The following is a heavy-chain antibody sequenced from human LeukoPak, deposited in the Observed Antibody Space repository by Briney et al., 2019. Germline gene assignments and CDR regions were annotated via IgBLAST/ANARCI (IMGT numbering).Heavy chain of an antibody. D-gene: IGHD3-22*01. CDR1: GGSISSYY. Sequence: SETLSLTCTVSGGSISSYYWSWIRQPAGKGLEWIGRIYTSGSTNYNPSLKSRVTMSVDTSKNQFSLKLSSVTAADTAVYYCARDFNIYDSSGRLDYWGQGTLVTVSS. CDR2: IYTSGST. CDR3: ARDFNIYDSSGRLDY. J-gene: IGHJ4*02. V-gene: IGHV4-4*07.